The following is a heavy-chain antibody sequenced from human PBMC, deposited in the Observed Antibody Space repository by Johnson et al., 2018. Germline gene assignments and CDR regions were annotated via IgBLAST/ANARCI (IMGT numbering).Heavy chain of an antibody. D-gene: IGHD2-15*01. CDR2: ISTSGTHI. Sequence: VQLVQSGGGLVQPGGSLRLSCAASGFTFSGYSMNWVRQAPGKGLEWVSSISTSGTHIYYADSVQGRFTISRDNAKNPLFLQMNSLRGEDTAVDYCARDRLGGYCSGGGCPTYYYYGRDVWGQGTTVTVAS. J-gene: IGHJ6*02. V-gene: IGHV3-21*01. CDR1: GFTFSGYS. CDR3: ARDRLGGYCSGGGCPTYYYYGRDV.